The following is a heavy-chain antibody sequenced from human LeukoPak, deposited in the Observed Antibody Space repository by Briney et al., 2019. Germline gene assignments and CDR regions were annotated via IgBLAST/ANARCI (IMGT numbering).Heavy chain of an antibody. D-gene: IGHD3-16*01. CDR1: GYTFTGYY. CDR3: ASRPVGGRGAFDI. V-gene: IGHV1-2*02. Sequence: ASVKVSCKASGYTFTGYYMHWVRQAPGQGLEWMGWINPNSGGANYAQKFQGRVTMTRDTSISTAYMELSRLRSEDTAVYYCASRPVGGRGAFDIWGQGTMVTVSS. J-gene: IGHJ3*02. CDR2: INPNSGGA.